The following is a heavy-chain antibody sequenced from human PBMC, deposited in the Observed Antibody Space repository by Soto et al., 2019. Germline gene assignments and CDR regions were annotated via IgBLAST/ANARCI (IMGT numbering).Heavy chain of an antibody. CDR2: IIPIFGTA. Sequence: SVKVSCKASGGTFSSYAISWVRQAPGQGLEWMGGIIPIFGTANYAQKFQGRVTITADESTSTAYMELSSLRSEDTAVYYCASEGAKQDSYGMDVWGPGTRVSVSS. CDR3: ASEGAKQDSYGMDV. CDR1: GGTFSSYA. D-gene: IGHD1-26*01. J-gene: IGHJ6*02. V-gene: IGHV1-69*13.